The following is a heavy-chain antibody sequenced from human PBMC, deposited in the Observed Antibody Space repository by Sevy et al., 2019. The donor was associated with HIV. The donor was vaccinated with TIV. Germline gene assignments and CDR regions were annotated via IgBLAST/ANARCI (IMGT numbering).Heavy chain of an antibody. Sequence: GGSLRLSCAASGFTFSDYYMSWIRQAPGKGLEWVSYISSSGSTIYYADSVKGRFTISRDNAKNSLYLQMNSLRAEDTAVYYCARDDRIALQWFRELLTQWGWFDPWGQGTLVTVSS. CDR1: GFTFSDYY. J-gene: IGHJ5*02. V-gene: IGHV3-11*01. D-gene: IGHD3-10*01. CDR3: ARDDRIALQWFRELLTQWGWFDP. CDR2: ISSSGSTI.